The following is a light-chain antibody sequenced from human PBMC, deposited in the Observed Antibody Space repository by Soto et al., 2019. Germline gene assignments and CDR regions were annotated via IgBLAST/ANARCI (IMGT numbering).Light chain of an antibody. CDR3: QQRSNWPPVT. CDR1: QSVNSY. Sequence: EIVLTQSPATLSLSPGERATLSCRASQSVNSYLARYQQKPGQAPRLRIYDASNRATGIPARFSGSGSGTDFTLTISSLEPEDFAVYYCQQRSNWPPVTFGPGTKVYIK. V-gene: IGKV3-11*01. J-gene: IGKJ3*01. CDR2: DAS.